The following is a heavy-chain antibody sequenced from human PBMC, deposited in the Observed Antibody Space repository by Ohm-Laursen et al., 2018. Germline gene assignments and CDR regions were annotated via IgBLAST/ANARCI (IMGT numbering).Heavy chain of an antibody. CDR3: AKGFSLSCYTGCDC. CDR2: IRGDDDTT. V-gene: IGHV3-23*01. D-gene: IGHD2-2*02. Sequence: GSLRLSCAAFGFIFKNYAMNWVRQTPGKGLEWVSVIRGDDDTTYYIDSVKGRFTISRDNSRDTLYLQMNSLRAEDTAIYYCAKGFSLSCYTGCDCWGQGTLVTVPS. CDR1: GFIFKNYA. J-gene: IGHJ4*02.